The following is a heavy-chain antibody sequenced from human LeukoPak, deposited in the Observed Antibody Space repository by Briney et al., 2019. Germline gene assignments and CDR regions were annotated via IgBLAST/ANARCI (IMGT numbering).Heavy chain of an antibody. V-gene: IGHV3-21*01. J-gene: IGHJ6*02. CDR3: ARRPDCSSASCHGMDV. CDR2: ISSSSSYI. D-gene: IGHD2-2*01. Sequence: PGGSLRLSCAASGFTFSSYSMNWVRQAPGKGLEWVSSISSSSSYIYYADSVKGRFTISRDNAKNSLYLQMNSLRAEDTAVYYCARRPDCSSASCHGMDVWGQGTTVTVSS. CDR1: GFTFSSYS.